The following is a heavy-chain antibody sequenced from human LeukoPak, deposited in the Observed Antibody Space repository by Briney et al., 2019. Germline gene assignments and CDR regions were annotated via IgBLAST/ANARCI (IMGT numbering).Heavy chain of an antibody. J-gene: IGHJ3*02. D-gene: IGHD6-13*01. V-gene: IGHV1-69*05. CDR3: ALIAGDAFDI. CDR1: GGTFSSYA. CDR2: IIPIFGTA. Sequence: ASVKVSCKASGGTFSSYAISWVRQAPGQGLEWMGGIIPIFGTANYAQKFQGRVTITRDTSASTAYMELSSLRSEDTAVYYCALIAGDAFDIWGQGTTVTVSS.